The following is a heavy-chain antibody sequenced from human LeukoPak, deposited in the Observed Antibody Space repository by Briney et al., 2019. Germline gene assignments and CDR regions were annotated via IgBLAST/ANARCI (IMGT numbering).Heavy chain of an antibody. CDR1: GDSIKRSTYY. D-gene: IGHD5-24*01. V-gene: IGHV4-39*01. Sequence: PSETLSLTCTVSGDSIKRSTYYWGWVRQPPGKGLEWIVHIYYSGSTSYNPSLKSRVTISVATSKNQFSLKLTSVTAADTAVFYCARLTGRDGSDWPYFHYWGQGALVTVSS. J-gene: IGHJ4*02. CDR2: IYYSGST. CDR3: ARLTGRDGSDWPYFHY.